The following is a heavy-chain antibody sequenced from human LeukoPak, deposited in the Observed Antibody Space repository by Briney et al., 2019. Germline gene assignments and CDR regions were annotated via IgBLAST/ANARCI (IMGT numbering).Heavy chain of an antibody. CDR2: IYYSGST. D-gene: IGHD5-18*01. Sequence: PSETLSLTCTVSGGSISSSSYYWGWIRQPPGKGLEWIGSIYYSGSTYYNPSLKSRVTTSVDTSKNQFSLKLSSVTAADTAVYYCARGAMVGKMSWFDPWGQGTLVTVSS. CDR3: ARGAMVGKMSWFDP. CDR1: GGSISSSSYY. J-gene: IGHJ5*02. V-gene: IGHV4-39*01.